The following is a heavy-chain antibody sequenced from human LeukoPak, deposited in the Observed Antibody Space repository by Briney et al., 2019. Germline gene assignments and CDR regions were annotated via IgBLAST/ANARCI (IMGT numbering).Heavy chain of an antibody. D-gene: IGHD3-9*01. CDR1: GGTFSSYA. V-gene: IGHV1-69*04. CDR2: IIPILGIA. CDR3: ARDVYDILTGYYYSFDY. Sequence: ASVKVSCKASGGTFSSYAISWVRQAPGQGLEWMGRIIPILGIANYAQKFQGRVTITADKSTSTAYMELSSLRSEDTAVYYCARDVYDILTGYYYSFDYWGQGTLVTVSS. J-gene: IGHJ4*02.